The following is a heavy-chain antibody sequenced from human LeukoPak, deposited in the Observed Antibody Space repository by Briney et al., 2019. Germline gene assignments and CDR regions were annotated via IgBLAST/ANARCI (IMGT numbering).Heavy chain of an antibody. J-gene: IGHJ6*03. CDR3: VREMHDGYFYYMDV. Sequence: GGSLRLSCAASGFTFSSYSMNWVRQAPGKGLEWVSSISSSSSYIYYADSVKGRFTISRDNAKNSLYLQMNSLRVGDTAVYFCVREMHDGYFYYMDVWGKGTTVTISS. CDR1: GFTFSSYS. CDR2: ISSSSSYI. D-gene: IGHD3-16*01. V-gene: IGHV3-21*01.